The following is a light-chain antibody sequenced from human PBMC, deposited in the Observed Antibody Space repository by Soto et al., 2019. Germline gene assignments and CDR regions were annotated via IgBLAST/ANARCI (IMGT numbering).Light chain of an antibody. Sequence: EIVLTQSPGTLSLSPGERATLSCRASQSVSSSYLAWYQQKPGQAPRLLIYGASSRATGIPDRFSGSGSGTDFTLTIGRLEPEDFAVYYYQEYDSSSRTFGQGTKMDVK. J-gene: IGKJ1*01. V-gene: IGKV3-20*01. CDR1: QSVSSSY. CDR3: QEYDSSSRT. CDR2: GAS.